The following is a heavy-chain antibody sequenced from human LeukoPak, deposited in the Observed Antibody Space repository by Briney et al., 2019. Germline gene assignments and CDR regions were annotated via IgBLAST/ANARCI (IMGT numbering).Heavy chain of an antibody. CDR1: GFTFSSYS. Sequence: GGSLRLSCAASGFTFSSYSMNWVRQAPGKGLEWVSSISSSSSYIYYADSVKGRFTISRDNAKNSLYLQVNSLRAEDTAVYYCARARKGLTRRGPFDYWGQGTLVTVSS. CDR2: ISSSSSYI. V-gene: IGHV3-21*01. D-gene: IGHD1-14*01. J-gene: IGHJ4*02. CDR3: ARARKGLTRRGPFDY.